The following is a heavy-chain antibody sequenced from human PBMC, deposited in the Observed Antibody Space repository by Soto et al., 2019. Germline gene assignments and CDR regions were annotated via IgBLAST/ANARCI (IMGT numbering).Heavy chain of an antibody. J-gene: IGHJ6*02. CDR3: ANLISSGWVYYYYGMDV. Sequence: VQLLESGGGLVQPGGSLRLSCAASGFTFSSYAMSWVRQAPGKGLEWVSAISGSGGSTYYADSVKGRFTISRDHSKNTLYLQMNSLRAEDTAVYYCANLISSGWVYYYYGMDVWGQGTTVTVSS. V-gene: IGHV3-23*01. CDR1: GFTFSSYA. CDR2: ISGSGGST. D-gene: IGHD6-19*01.